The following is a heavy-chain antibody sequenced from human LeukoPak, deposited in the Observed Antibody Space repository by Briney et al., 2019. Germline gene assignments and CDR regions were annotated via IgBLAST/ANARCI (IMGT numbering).Heavy chain of an antibody. D-gene: IGHD3-16*01. CDR3: ANEEPLYDYVWGSYLDY. CDR2: ISGSGGST. V-gene: IGHV3-23*01. J-gene: IGHJ4*02. CDR1: GFTFSSYA. Sequence: GGSLRLSCAASGFTFSSYAMSWVRQAPAKGLEWVSAISGSGGSTYYADSVKGRFTISRDNSKNTLYLQMNSLRAEDTAVYYCANEEPLYDYVWGSYLDYWGQGTLVTVSS.